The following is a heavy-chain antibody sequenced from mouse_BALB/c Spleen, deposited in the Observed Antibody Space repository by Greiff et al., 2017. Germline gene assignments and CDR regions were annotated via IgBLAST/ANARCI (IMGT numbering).Heavy chain of an antibody. CDR2: ISYSGST. D-gene: IGHD6-5*01. CDR1: GYSITSDYA. J-gene: IGHJ2*01. CDR3: ARREAYGYYFDY. Sequence: EVKLMESGPGLVKPSQSLSLTCTVTGYSITSDYAWNWIRQFPGNKLEWMGYISYSGSTSYNPSLKSRISITRDTSKNQFFLQLNSVTTEDTATYYCARREAYGYYFDYWGQGTTLTVSS. V-gene: IGHV3-2*02.